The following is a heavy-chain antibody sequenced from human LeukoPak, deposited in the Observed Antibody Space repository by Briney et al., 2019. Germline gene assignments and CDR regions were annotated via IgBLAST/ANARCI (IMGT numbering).Heavy chain of an antibody. D-gene: IGHD3-10*01. J-gene: IGHJ6*02. V-gene: IGHV1-69*01. CDR3: ARAGGSYYNPPYYYYGMDV. CDR1: GGTFRSYA. CDR2: ITPIFGTA. Sequence: ASVNVSCKASGGTFRSYAIRWVRQAPGQGLEWMGGITPIFGTANYAQKFQGRVTITADESTSTAYMELSSLRSEDTAVYYCARAGGSYYNPPYYYYGMDVWGQGTTVTVSS.